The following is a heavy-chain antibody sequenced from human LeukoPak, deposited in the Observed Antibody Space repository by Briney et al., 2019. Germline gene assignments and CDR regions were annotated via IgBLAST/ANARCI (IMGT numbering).Heavy chain of an antibody. CDR1: GFLLSTSAVG. Sequence: ESGPTLVKPTQTLTLTCTFSGFLLSTSAVGVGWIRQPPGKALGWLALIYWDDDKRYSPSLKSRLTITKDTSKNQVVLAMSNMDPVDTATYYCAHRNPQSMAYYFDYWGQGTLVTVSS. V-gene: IGHV2-5*02. CDR3: AHRNPQSMAYYFDY. J-gene: IGHJ4*02. D-gene: IGHD2/OR15-2a*01. CDR2: IYWDDDK.